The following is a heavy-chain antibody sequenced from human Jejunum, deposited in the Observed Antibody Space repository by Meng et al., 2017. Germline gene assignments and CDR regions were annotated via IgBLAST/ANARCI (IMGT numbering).Heavy chain of an antibody. CDR1: GCAFSRYV. V-gene: IGHV1-3*04. CDR2: INTVNANT. CDR3: ARVKYSGYDPFDS. J-gene: IGHJ4*02. D-gene: IGHD5-12*01. Sequence: VLCGRAGGGWQRPGGVVTVSCKTSGCAFSRYVIHWVRQAPGQRLEWMGWINTVNANTRYSEKFQGRVTITRDTSASTAYMELSSLTSEDTAVYYCARVKYSGYDPFDSWGQGTLVTVSS.